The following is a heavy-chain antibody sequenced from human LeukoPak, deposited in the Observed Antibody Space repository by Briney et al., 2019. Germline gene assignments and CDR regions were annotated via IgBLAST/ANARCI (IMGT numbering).Heavy chain of an antibody. J-gene: IGHJ4*02. V-gene: IGHV3-23*01. CDR1: ALALRNFL. Sequence: GGSLRLSCASSALALRNFLMSWFRQAPGKGLEWVATITSDDFNQHYKHSVEGRFIISRDTSMNTLYLQMSGLRAEDTSIYVCARQVGWILTQWGQGALVTVSS. CDR2: ITSDDFNQ. D-gene: IGHD1-26*01. CDR3: ARQVGWILTQ.